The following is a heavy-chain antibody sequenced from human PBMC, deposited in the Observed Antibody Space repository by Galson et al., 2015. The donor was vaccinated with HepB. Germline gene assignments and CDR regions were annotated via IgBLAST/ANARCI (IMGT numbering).Heavy chain of an antibody. D-gene: IGHD6-13*01. J-gene: IGHJ4*02. CDR2: IGSKANSYAT. V-gene: IGHV3-73*01. CDR3: TRMGDLSGYSSL. CDR1: GFTFSGSA. Sequence: SLRLSCAASGFTFSGSAIHWVRQASGRGLEWIGRIGSKANSYATAYVASMRGRFTISRDDSKNTAFLQLNSLKTDDTAVYYCTRMGDLSGYSSLWGQGTLVTVSS.